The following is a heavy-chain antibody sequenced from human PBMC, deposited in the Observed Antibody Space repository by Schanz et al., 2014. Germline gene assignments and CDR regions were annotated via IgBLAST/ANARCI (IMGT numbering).Heavy chain of an antibody. CDR3: AKQHIVRGVIYLNWFDS. CDR2: FNDGGVNK. V-gene: IGHV3-23*01. D-gene: IGHD3-10*01. Sequence: EVHLLESGGGLVEPGGSLRLSCATSGFSLDIFAVSWVRQAPGKGLEWVSSFNDGGVNKYYADSVKGRFTISRDNSKNTVHLQMNSLRAEDTAVYYCAKQHIVRGVIYLNWFDSWGQGTLVTVSS. J-gene: IGHJ5*01. CDR1: GFSLDIFA.